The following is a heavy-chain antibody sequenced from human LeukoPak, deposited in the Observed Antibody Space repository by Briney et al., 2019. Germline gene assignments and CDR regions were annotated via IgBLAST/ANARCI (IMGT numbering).Heavy chain of an antibody. V-gene: IGHV4-34*01. D-gene: IGHD2-15*01. Sequence: PSETLSLTCAVYGGSFSGYYRSWIRQPPGKGLEWIGEINHSGSTNYNPSLKSRVTISVDTSKNQFSLKLSSVTAADTAVYYCARGSQSLGYCSGGSCRAKIFDYWGQGTLVTVSS. CDR3: ARGSQSLGYCSGGSCRAKIFDY. CDR1: GGSFSGYY. J-gene: IGHJ4*02. CDR2: INHSGST.